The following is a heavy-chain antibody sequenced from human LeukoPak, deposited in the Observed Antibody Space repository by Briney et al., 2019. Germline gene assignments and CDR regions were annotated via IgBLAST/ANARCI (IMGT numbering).Heavy chain of an antibody. CDR2: INHSGST. V-gene: IGHV4-34*01. Sequence: SETLSLTCAVYGGSFSGYYWSWIRQPPGKGLEWIGEINHSGSTNYNPSLKSRVTISVDTSKNQFSLKLSSVAAADTAVYYCARDDSGGSYLWFDPWGQGTLVTVSS. D-gene: IGHD3-22*01. CDR1: GGSFSGYY. CDR3: ARDDSGGSYLWFDP. J-gene: IGHJ5*02.